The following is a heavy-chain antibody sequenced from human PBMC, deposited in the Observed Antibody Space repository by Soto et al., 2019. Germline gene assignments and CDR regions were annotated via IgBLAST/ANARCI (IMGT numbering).Heavy chain of an antibody. D-gene: IGHD5-18*01. V-gene: IGHV4-30-4*01. CDR3: DTESGSTYGYFDH. CDR2: ISNSGST. Sequence: TLSLTCTVSGGSVTSDEDYWTWIRQSPGKGLEWIGYISNSGSTGYNPSLKTRLSMSVDRSKNQFTLRLTSVTAADTAVYFCDTESGSTYGYFDHWGQGTQVTVSS. J-gene: IGHJ4*02. CDR1: GGSVTSDEDY.